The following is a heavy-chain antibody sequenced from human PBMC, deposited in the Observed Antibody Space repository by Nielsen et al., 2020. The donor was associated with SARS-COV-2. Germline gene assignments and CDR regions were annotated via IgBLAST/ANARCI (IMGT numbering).Heavy chain of an antibody. Sequence: GESLKISCAASGFTFDDYGMHWVRQPPGKGLEWLSVISGHGESAHYADSVKGRITISRDNSKNFLYLEMNSLRFEDTAFYYCASLVEMFAIRGGDFWGQGTLVTVSS. CDR1: GFTFDDYG. J-gene: IGHJ4*02. D-gene: IGHD2-15*01. CDR2: ISGHGESA. CDR3: ASLVEMFAIRGGDF. V-gene: IGHV3-43*02.